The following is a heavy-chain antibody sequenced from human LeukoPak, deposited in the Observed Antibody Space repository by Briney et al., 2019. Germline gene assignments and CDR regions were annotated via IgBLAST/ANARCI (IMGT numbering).Heavy chain of an antibody. Sequence: GGSLRLSCAASGFIFSDFPLGWVRQSPGKGLEWVSTINSGGATFYAESVKGRFIISRDNSKNTLDLQMTNLRDDDTAVYYCAKGGSGNRPFDQWGQGTLVPVSS. D-gene: IGHD3-10*01. CDR2: INSGGAT. CDR3: AKGGSGNRPFDQ. J-gene: IGHJ4*02. CDR1: GFIFSDFP. V-gene: IGHV3-23*01.